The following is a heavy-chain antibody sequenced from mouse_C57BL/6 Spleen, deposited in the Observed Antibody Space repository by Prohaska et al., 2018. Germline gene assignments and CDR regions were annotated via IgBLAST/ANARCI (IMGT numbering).Heavy chain of an antibody. CDR1: GFTFSGFW. D-gene: IGHD1-1*02. CDR3: MRYGGNYWYFDV. Sequence: EVQLLETGGGLVQPGGSRGLSCEGSGFTFSGFWMSWVRQTPGKTLAWIGDINSDGSAINYAPSIKDRFTIFRDNDKSTLYLQMSNVRSEDTATYFCMRYGGNYWYFDVWGTGTTVTVSS. CDR2: INSDGSAI. V-gene: IGHV11-2*01. J-gene: IGHJ1*03.